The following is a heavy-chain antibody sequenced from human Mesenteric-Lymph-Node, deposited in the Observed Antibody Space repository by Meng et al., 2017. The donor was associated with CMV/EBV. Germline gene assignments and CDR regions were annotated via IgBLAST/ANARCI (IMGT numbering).Heavy chain of an antibody. CDR1: GDSVSGGSYY. CDR3: ARDQPADY. V-gene: IGHV4-61*01. J-gene: IGHJ4*02. CDR2: IYNSVST. Sequence: GSLRLSCTVSGDSVSGGSYYWTWIRQAPGTGLEWIGYIYNSVSTNYNPSLKSRVTISVDTSKNQFSLKLTSVTAADTAVYYCARDQPADYWGQGTLVTVSS.